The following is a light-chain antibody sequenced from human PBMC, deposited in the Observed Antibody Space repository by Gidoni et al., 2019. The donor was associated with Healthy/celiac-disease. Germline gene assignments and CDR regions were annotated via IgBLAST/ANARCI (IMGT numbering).Light chain of an antibody. Sequence: DIQMTPSPSSLSASVGDRVTITCQASQDISNYLNWYQQKPGKAPKLLIYDASNLETGVPSRFSGSGSGTDFTFTISSLQPEDIATYYCQQYDNRPPITFGPGTKVDIK. V-gene: IGKV1-33*01. CDR2: DAS. CDR3: QQYDNRPPIT. J-gene: IGKJ3*01. CDR1: QDISNY.